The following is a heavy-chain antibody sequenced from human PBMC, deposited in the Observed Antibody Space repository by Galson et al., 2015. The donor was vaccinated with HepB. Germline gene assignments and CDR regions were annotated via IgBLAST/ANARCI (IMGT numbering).Heavy chain of an antibody. V-gene: IGHV1-46*03. CDR2: INPSGGST. Sequence: SVKVSCKASGYTFTSYGISWVRQAPGQGLEWMGIINPSGGSTSYAQKFQGRVTMTRDTSTSTVYMELSSLRSEDTAVYYCAIIAVAGLGGRFDYWGQGTLVTVSS. D-gene: IGHD6-19*01. J-gene: IGHJ4*02. CDR1: GYTFTSYG. CDR3: AIIAVAGLGGRFDY.